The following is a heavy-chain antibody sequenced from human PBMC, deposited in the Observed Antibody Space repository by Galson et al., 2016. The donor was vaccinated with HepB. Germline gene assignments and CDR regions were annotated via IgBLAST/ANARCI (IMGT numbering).Heavy chain of an antibody. V-gene: IGHV2-70*01. D-gene: IGHD1-1*01. J-gene: IGHJ3*02. CDR2: IDWDDDK. CDR1: GFSLNTSGMC. CDR3: ARRTYLVDAFAI. Sequence: PALVKPTQTLTLTCTFSGFSLNTSGMCVSWIRQPPGKALEWLALIDWDDDKYYNTSLKTRLTISKDTSKNQVVLTMTNMDPVDTATYYCARRTYLVDAFAIWSQGTMVTVSS.